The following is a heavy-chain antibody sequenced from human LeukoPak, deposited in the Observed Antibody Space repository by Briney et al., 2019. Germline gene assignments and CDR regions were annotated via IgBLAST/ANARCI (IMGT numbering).Heavy chain of an antibody. CDR3: VQTTGWPGFNY. V-gene: IGHV4-4*09. CDR2: IYSGVPT. D-gene: IGHD1-14*01. Sequence: THTHTLTYTHSGISIRRFSWRWVRQPPGQFLEWIGNIYSGVPTYFNPSLKSRVIISVDTSKNQPSLNLTPVTAADTAMYYCVQTTGWPGFNYWGQGILVTVSS. J-gene: IGHJ4*02. CDR1: GISIRRFS.